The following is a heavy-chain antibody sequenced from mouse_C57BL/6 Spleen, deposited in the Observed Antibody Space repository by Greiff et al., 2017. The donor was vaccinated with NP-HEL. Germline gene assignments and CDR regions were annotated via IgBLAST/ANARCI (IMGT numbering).Heavy chain of an antibody. V-gene: IGHV1-64*01. CDR1: GYTFTSYW. J-gene: IGHJ3*01. Sequence: QVQLKQPGAELVKPGASVKLSCKASGYTFTSYWMHWVKQRPGQGLEWIGMIHPNSGSTNYNEKFKSKATLTVDKSSSTAYMQLSRLTSEDSAVYYCARDGSSYVRFAYWGQGTLVTVSA. D-gene: IGHD1-1*01. CDR3: ARDGSSYVRFAY. CDR2: IHPNSGST.